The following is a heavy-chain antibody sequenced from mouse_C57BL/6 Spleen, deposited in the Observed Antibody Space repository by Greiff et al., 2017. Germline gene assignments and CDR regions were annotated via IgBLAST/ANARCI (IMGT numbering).Heavy chain of an antibody. D-gene: IGHD3-2*02. J-gene: IGHJ2*01. V-gene: IGHV1-69*01. CDR1: GYTFTSYW. CDR2: IDPSDSFT. CDR3: ARLRTAQGY. Sequence: QVQLQQPGAELVMPGASVKLSCKASGYTFTSYWMHWVKQRPGQGLEWIGEIDPSDSFTNYNQKFKGKSTLTVDKSSSTAYMQLSSLTSEDSAVYYCARLRTAQGYWGQGTTLTVSS.